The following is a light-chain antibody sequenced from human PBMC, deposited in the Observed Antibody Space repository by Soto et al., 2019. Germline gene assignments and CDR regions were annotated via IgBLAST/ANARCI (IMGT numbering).Light chain of an antibody. CDR3: QQLNSYPLT. Sequence: DIQLTQSPSFLSASVGDRVTITCRASQGISSYLAWYQQKPGKAPKLLIYAASTLRSGVPSRFSGSGSGTEFTLTISTLQLEEFATDYCQQLNSYPLTFGGGTKVEIK. J-gene: IGKJ4*01. V-gene: IGKV1-9*01. CDR1: QGISSY. CDR2: AAS.